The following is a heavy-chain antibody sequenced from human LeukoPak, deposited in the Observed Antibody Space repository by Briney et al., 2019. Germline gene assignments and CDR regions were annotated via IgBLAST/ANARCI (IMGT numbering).Heavy chain of an antibody. Sequence: ASVKVSCKASGYTFTSYYMHWVRQAPGQGLEWMGIINPSGGSTSYAQKFQGRVTMTRDTSTSTVYMELSSLRSEDTAVCYCASNGGAAAAGPDAFDIWGQGTMVTVSS. CDR2: INPSGGST. CDR3: ASNGGAAAAGPDAFDI. CDR1: GYTFTSYY. J-gene: IGHJ3*02. D-gene: IGHD6-13*01. V-gene: IGHV1-46*01.